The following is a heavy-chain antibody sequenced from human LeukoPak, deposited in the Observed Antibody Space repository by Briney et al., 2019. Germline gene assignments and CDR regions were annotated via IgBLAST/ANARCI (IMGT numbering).Heavy chain of an antibody. Sequence: KSGGSLTLSSADPLDTLIKTWMCSVRQAPGKGLEWVSRIKSKTDGGTTGYAAPVKGRLTISRDDSENTLYLQMDSLKRRDYAVYFVQAASVRGEDCGPGTLVTVSS. J-gene: IGHJ4*02. CDR2: IKSKTDGGTT. D-gene: IGHD3-10*02. CDR1: LDTLIKTW. V-gene: IGHV3-15*01. CDR3: QAASVRGED.